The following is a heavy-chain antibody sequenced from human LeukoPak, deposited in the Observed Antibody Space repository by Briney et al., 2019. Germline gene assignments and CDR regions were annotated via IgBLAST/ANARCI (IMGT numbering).Heavy chain of an antibody. CDR2: IKQDGSEK. CDR1: GFTFSSYE. Sequence: GGSLRLSCAASGFTFSSYEMSWVRQAPGKGLEWVANIKQDGSEKYYVDSVKGRFTISRDNAKNSLYLQMNSLRAEDTAVYYCARDRSLLWFGELLWDYYYMDVWGKGTTVTISS. J-gene: IGHJ6*03. D-gene: IGHD3-10*01. CDR3: ARDRSLLWFGELLWDYYYMDV. V-gene: IGHV3-7*01.